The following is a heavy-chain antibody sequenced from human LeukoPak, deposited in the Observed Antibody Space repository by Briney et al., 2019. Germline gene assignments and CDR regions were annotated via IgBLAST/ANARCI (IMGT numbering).Heavy chain of an antibody. V-gene: IGHV4-34*01. D-gene: IGHD1-26*01. CDR1: GGSFSGYY. Sequence: PSETLSLTCAVYGGSFSGYYWSWIRQPPGKGLVWIGEINHSGSTNYNPSLKSRVTISVDTSKNQFSLKLSSVTAADTAVYYCARHPEGATVGYWGQGTLVTVSS. CDR2: INHSGST. J-gene: IGHJ4*02. CDR3: ARHPEGATVGY.